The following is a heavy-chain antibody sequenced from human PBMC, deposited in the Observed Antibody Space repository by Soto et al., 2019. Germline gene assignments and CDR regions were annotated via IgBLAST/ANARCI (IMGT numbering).Heavy chain of an antibody. Sequence: GGSLRLSCAASGFMFNAYGMHWVRQAPGNGLEWVAVISFDGSNQYYEESVKGRFTISRDNSKSTLYLQMHSLRAEDTAVYFCVKAGTMAGTGTTPRSFDIWGRGTMVTVSS. CDR1: GFMFNAYG. CDR3: VKAGTMAGTGTTPRSFDI. CDR2: ISFDGSNQ. D-gene: IGHD1-1*01. J-gene: IGHJ3*02. V-gene: IGHV3-30*18.